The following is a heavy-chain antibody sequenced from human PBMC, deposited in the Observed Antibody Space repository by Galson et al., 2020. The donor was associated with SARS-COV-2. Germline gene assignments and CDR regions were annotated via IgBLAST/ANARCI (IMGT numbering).Heavy chain of an antibody. D-gene: IGHD2-2*01. V-gene: IGHV3-23*01. CDR1: GFTFSSYA. CDR3: AKRYCSSASCYWAFFDW. J-gene: IGHJ4*02. CDR2: ISGSGDNT. Sequence: GESLKISCAASGFTFSSYAMNWVRQAPGKGLEWVSAISGSGDNTYYADSVKGRFSISRDNPKNTLYLQMNSLRADDTAVYYCAKRYCSSASCYWAFFDWWGQGTLVTVSS.